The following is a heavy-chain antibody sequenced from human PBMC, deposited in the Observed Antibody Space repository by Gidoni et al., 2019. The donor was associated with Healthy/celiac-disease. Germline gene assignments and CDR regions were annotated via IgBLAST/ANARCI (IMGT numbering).Heavy chain of an antibody. CDR2: ISYDGSNK. CDR1: GFPFSSYA. J-gene: IGHJ6*02. Sequence: QVQLVESGGGGVQPGRSLRLSCAASGFPFSSYAMHWVRQAPGKGLEWVAVISYDGSNKYYADSVKGRFTISRDNSKNTLYLQMNSLRAEDTAVYYCARDPPPRLMRPYYYYGMDVWGQGTTVTVSS. V-gene: IGHV3-30*01. D-gene: IGHD2-8*01. CDR3: ARDPPPRLMRPYYYYGMDV.